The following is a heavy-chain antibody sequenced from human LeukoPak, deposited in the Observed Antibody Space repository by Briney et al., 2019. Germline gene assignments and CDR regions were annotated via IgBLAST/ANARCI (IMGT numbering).Heavy chain of an antibody. CDR1: GCTCSNYS. Sequence: GGSLRLSGAASGCTCSNYSMSWVRQAPGKGLEWVSAVSGRDDSTYYADSVKGRFTISRDTSKNTLYLQMNSLRAEGTAVYYCAKWGDYDILTGYYVSDYWGQGTLVTVSS. V-gene: IGHV3-23*01. J-gene: IGHJ4*02. D-gene: IGHD3-9*01. CDR2: VSGRDDST. CDR3: AKWGDYDILTGYYVSDY.